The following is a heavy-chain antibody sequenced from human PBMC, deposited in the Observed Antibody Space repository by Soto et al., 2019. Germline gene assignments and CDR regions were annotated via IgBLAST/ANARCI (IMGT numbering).Heavy chain of an antibody. J-gene: IGHJ3*02. CDR3: ARDAPSGREGVVIIGAFDI. V-gene: IGHV1-18*04. Sequence: GASVKVSCKAPGYTFTSYGISWVRQAPGQGLEWMGWISAYNGNTNYAQKLQGRVTMTTDTSTSTAYMELRSLRSDDTAVYYCARDAPSGREGVVIIGAFDIWGQGTMVTVSS. D-gene: IGHD3-3*01. CDR2: ISAYNGNT. CDR1: GYTFTSYG.